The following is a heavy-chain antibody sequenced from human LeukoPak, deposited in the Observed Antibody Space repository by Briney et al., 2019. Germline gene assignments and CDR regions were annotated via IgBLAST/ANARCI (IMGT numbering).Heavy chain of an antibody. Sequence: GASVKVSCKASGYTFTSYYMHWVRQAPGQGLEWMGWINPNSGGTNYAQKFQGRVTMTRDTSISTAYMELSRLRSDDTAVYYCARVGGYSGYDLGYWGQGTLVTVSS. CDR3: ARVGGYSGYDLGY. V-gene: IGHV1-2*02. D-gene: IGHD5-12*01. J-gene: IGHJ4*02. CDR1: GYTFTSYY. CDR2: INPNSGGT.